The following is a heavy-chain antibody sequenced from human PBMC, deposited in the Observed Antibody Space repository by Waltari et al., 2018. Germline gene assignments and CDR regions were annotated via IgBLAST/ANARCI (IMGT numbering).Heavy chain of an antibody. CDR2: IYYSGST. Sequence: QLQLQESGPGLVKPSETLSLTCTVSGGSISSSSYYWGWIRQPPGKGLEWIGSIYYSGSTYDNPSLKSRVTISVDTSKNQFSLKLSSVTAADTAVYYCARDPWVVPAALFDYWGQGTLVTVSS. V-gene: IGHV4-39*07. D-gene: IGHD2-2*01. CDR3: ARDPWVVPAALFDY. J-gene: IGHJ4*02. CDR1: GGSISSSSYY.